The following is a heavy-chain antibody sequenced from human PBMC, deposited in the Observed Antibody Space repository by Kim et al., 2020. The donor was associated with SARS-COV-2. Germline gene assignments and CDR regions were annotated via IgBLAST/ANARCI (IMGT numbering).Heavy chain of an antibody. Sequence: GGSLRLSCTASGFTFSSYGMHWVRQAPGKGLEWVAVIWHDGNKKNYVDSVKGRFTISRDNFKNTLYLQMNSLRAEDTAVYYCARAGSFGELFWMFDYWGQGTMVTVSS. CDR3: ARAGSFGELFWMFDY. V-gene: IGHV3-33*01. CDR1: GFTFSSYG. CDR2: IWHDGNKK. J-gene: IGHJ4*02. D-gene: IGHD3-10*01.